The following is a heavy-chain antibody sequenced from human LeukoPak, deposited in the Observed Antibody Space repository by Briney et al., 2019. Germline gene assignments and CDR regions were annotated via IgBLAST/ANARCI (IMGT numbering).Heavy chain of an antibody. V-gene: IGHV3-30*18. CDR1: GFTFSSYG. Sequence: GGSLRLSCAASGFTFSSYGMHWVRQAPGKGLEWVAVISYDGSNKYYADSVKGRFTISRDNSKNTLYLQMNSLRAEDTAVYYCAKVGDSGDIDYWGQGTLVTVSS. CDR2: ISYDGSNK. J-gene: IGHJ4*02. D-gene: IGHD2-15*01. CDR3: AKVGDSGDIDY.